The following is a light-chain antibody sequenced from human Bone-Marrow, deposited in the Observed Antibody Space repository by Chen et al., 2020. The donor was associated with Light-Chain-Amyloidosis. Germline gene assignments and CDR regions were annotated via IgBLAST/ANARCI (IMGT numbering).Light chain of an antibody. CDR2: EVT. CDR3: SSYTITNTLV. Sequence: QSALTQPAAVSGSPGQAITIPCTGTSSDVGGDNHGSWYQQHPDNALKLMIYEVTNRPSWVPDRFSGSKSDNTASLTISGLQTEDEADYFCSSYTITNTLVFGSGTRVTVL. V-gene: IGLV2-14*01. J-gene: IGLJ1*01. CDR1: SSDVGGDNH.